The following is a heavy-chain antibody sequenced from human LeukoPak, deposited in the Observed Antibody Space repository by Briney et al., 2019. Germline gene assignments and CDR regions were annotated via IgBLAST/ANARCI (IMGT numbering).Heavy chain of an antibody. V-gene: IGHV1-69*06. J-gene: IGHJ6*02. CDR1: GGTFSSYA. CDR3: ARDQGGSSYYYYGMDV. Sequence: SVKVSCKASGGTFSSYAISWVRQAPGQRLEWMGRIIPIFGTANYAQKFQGRVTITADKSTSTAYMELSSLRSEDTAVYYCARDQGGSSYYYYGMDVWGQGTTVTVSS. D-gene: IGHD1-26*01. CDR2: IIPIFGTA.